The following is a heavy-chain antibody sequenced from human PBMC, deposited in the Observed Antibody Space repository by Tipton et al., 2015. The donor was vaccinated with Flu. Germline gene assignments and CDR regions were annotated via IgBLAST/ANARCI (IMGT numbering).Heavy chain of an antibody. V-gene: IGHV4-61*02. D-gene: IGHD5-18*01. J-gene: IGHJ6*02. CDR3: ARGGYSYGYGKNYYYYGMGV. CDR1: GGSISSGSYY. CDR2: IYTSGST. Sequence: LRLSCTVSGGSISSGSYYWSWIRQPAGKGLEWIGRIYTSGSTNYNPSLKSRVTISVDTSKNQFSLKLSSVTAADTAVYYCARGGYSYGYGKNYYYYGMGVWGQGTTVTVSS.